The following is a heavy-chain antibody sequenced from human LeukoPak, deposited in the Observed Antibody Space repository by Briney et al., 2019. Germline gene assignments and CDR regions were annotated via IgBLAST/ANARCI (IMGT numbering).Heavy chain of an antibody. CDR2: IYHSGST. J-gene: IGHJ4*02. CDR1: GGSISSNNW. Sequence: SETLSLTCAVFGGSISSNNWWGWVRQPPGKGLEWIGYIYHSGSTYYNPSLKSRVTISVDRSKNQFSLKLSSVTAADTAVYYCARSGVVIMSLSYWGQGTLVTVSS. CDR3: ARSGVVIMSLSY. V-gene: IGHV4-4*02. D-gene: IGHD3-3*01.